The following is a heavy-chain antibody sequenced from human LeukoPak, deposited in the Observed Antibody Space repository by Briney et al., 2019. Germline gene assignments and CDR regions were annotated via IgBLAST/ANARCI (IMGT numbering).Heavy chain of an antibody. Sequence: SETLSLTCTVSGGSISTYYWSWIRQSAGKGLEWIGRVYTSGRNNYNPSLKSRVTMSVDTSKNQFSLMLRSVTAADTAVYYCARDGAPRWFDPWGQGTLVTVSS. CDR2: VYTSGRN. CDR1: GGSISTYY. V-gene: IGHV4-4*07. CDR3: ARDGAPRWFDP. D-gene: IGHD3-16*01. J-gene: IGHJ5*02.